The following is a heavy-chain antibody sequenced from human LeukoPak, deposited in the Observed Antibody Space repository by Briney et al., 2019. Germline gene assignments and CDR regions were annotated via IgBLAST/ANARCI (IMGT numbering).Heavy chain of an antibody. D-gene: IGHD4-17*01. Sequence: GGSLRLSCAASGFTFSSYWMHWVRQAPGKGLVWVSRINSDGSSTTYADSVKGRFTISRDNAKNTLYLQMNSLRAEDTAAYYCAKGGTTVIDYWGQGTLVTVSS. CDR2: INSDGSST. CDR1: GFTFSSYW. CDR3: AKGGTTVIDY. V-gene: IGHV3-74*01. J-gene: IGHJ4*02.